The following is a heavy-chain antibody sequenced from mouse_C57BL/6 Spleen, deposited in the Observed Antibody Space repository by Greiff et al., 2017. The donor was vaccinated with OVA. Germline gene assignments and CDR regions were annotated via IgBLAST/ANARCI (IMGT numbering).Heavy chain of an antibody. Sequence: EVQLVESGGDLVKPGGSLKLSCAASGFTFSSYGMSWVRQTPDKRLEWVATISSGGSYTYYPDSVKGRFTISRDNAKNTLYLQMSSLKSEDTAMYYCARHSNYDYAGSWFAYWGQGTLVTVSA. CDR3: ARHSNYDYAGSWFAY. CDR1: GFTFSSYG. CDR2: ISSGGSYT. J-gene: IGHJ3*01. V-gene: IGHV5-6*01. D-gene: IGHD2-4*01.